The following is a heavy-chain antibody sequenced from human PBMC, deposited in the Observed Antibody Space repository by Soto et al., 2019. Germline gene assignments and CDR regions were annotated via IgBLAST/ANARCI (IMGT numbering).Heavy chain of an antibody. CDR1: GFTFNNYG. J-gene: IGHJ5*02. CDR3: AKRPITNLVVVAAQS. Sequence: GGSLRLSCAASGFTFNNYGMHWVRQAPGKDLEWVAVIWNDGNGYYYANSVKGRFTISRDNSKNTLYLRMNSLRAEDTAVYYCAKRPITNLVVVAAQSWGQGTLVTVSS. D-gene: IGHD2-15*01. CDR2: IWNDGNGY. V-gene: IGHV3-33*06.